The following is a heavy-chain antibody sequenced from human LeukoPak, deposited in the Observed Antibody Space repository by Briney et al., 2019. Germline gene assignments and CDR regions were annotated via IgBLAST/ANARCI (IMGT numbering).Heavy chain of an antibody. CDR3: ATYNEMATSDKRYFDN. V-gene: IGHV1-69*02. CDR2: IIPILGIA. J-gene: IGHJ4*02. Sequence: SVKVSCKASGGTFSSYTISWVRQAPGQGLEWMGRIIPILGIANYAQKFQGRVTITADKSTSTAYMELSSLRSEDTAVYYCATYNEMATSDKRYFDNWGQGTLVTVSS. D-gene: IGHD5-24*01. CDR1: GGTFSSYT.